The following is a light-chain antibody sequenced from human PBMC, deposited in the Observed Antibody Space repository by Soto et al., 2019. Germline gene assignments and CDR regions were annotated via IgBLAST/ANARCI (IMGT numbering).Light chain of an antibody. J-gene: IGLJ2*01. CDR1: KLGDKY. Sequence: SYELTQPPSVSVSPGQTASITCSGDKLGDKYACWYQQKPGQSPVLVIYQDSKRPSGIPERFSGSNSGNTATLTISGTQAMYVSDYSCQAWYSSTVVFGGGTKRPVL. CDR2: QDS. V-gene: IGLV3-1*01. CDR3: QAWYSSTVV.